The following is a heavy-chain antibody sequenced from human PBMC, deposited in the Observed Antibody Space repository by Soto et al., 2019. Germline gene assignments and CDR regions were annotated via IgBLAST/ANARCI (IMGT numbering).Heavy chain of an antibody. J-gene: IGHJ4*02. D-gene: IGHD2-15*01. CDR1: GFTFSDYW. CDR2: IKQDGSQK. Sequence: GGSLRLSCAASGFTFSDYWLSWVRQAPGKGLEWVANIKQDGSQKYYVDSVKGRFTISRDNAKNSLYLQMNSLRAEGTAVYYCARVPYYCSGGNCYGYWGQGTLVTVSS. V-gene: IGHV3-7*05. CDR3: ARVPYYCSGGNCYGY.